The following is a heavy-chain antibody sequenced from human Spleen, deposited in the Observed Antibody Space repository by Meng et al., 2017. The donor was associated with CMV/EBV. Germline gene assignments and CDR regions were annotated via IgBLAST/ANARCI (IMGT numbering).Heavy chain of an antibody. V-gene: IGHV6-1*01. D-gene: IGHD4/OR15-4a*01. Sequence: GYLVSSNSSSCNWIRPSPSRCLEWLGRTYYRSKWYSDYGVSVKIRITINSDTSKNQFSLHLNSATPEDTAVYYCARALGAGKGWFDPWGQGTLVTVSS. J-gene: IGHJ5*02. CDR1: GYLVSSNSSS. CDR2: TYYRSKWYS. CDR3: ARALGAGKGWFDP.